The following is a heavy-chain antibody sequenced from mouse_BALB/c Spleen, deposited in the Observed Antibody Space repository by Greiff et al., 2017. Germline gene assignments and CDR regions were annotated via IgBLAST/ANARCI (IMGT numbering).Heavy chain of an antibody. V-gene: IGHV5-4*02. Sequence: EVMLVESGGGLVKPGGSLKLSCAASGFTFSDYYMYWVRQTPEKRLEWVATISDGGSYTYYPDSVKGRFTISRDNAKNNLYLQMSSLKSEDTAMYYCAREGRGPDAGFAYWGQGTLVTVSA. CDR3: AREGRGPDAGFAY. J-gene: IGHJ3*01. CDR1: GFTFSDYY. CDR2: ISDGGSYT. D-gene: IGHD6-1*01.